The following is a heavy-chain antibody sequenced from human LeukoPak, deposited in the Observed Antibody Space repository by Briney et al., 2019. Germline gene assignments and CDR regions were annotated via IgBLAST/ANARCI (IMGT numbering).Heavy chain of an antibody. Sequence: GGSLRLSCTASGFTFSSYWMHWVRQAPGKGLVWVSRINSDGSSTSYADSVKGRFTISRDNAKNTLYLQMNSLRAEDTAVYYCAREAWEPYLDYWGQGTLVTVSS. CDR1: GFTFSSYW. CDR3: AREAWEPYLDY. D-gene: IGHD1-26*01. CDR2: INSDGSST. V-gene: IGHV3-74*01. J-gene: IGHJ4*02.